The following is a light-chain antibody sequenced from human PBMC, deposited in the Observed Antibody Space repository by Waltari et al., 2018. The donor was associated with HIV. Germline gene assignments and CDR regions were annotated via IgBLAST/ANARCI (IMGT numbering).Light chain of an antibody. CDR3: SSYTSSISLV. V-gene: IGLV2-14*03. CDR2: DVT. Sequence: QSALTQPASVSGSPGQSITISCTGPNNDVGTYNYVSWYQQHPGKAPKIMIYDVTDRPSGVSDRFSGSKSGNTASLTISGLQAEDEADYYCSSYTSSISLVFGGGTKVTVL. J-gene: IGLJ3*02. CDR1: NNDVGTYNY.